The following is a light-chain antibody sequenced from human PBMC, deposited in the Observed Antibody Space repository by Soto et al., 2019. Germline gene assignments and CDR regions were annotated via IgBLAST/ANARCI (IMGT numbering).Light chain of an antibody. V-gene: IGLV2-8*01. Sequence: QSALTQPPSASGSPGQSVTISCTGTSSDVCGYNYVSWYQQHSGKAPKLMIYEVSKRPSGVPDRFSGSKSGNTASLTVSGLQAEDEADYYCSSYAGSNNFVVFGGGTKLTVL. CDR2: EVS. CDR1: SSDVCGYNY. CDR3: SSYAGSNNFVV. J-gene: IGLJ3*02.